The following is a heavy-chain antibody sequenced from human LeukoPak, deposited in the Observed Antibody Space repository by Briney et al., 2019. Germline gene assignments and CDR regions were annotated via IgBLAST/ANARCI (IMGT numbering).Heavy chain of an antibody. CDR3: ARRATSERGYSYGLDY. Sequence: GGSPRLSCAASGFTFSSYNMNWVRQAPGKGLEWVSSISTTSDYIYYADSLKGRFTISRDNAKNSLYLQMNSLRAEDTAVYYCARRATSERGYSYGLDYWAREPWSPSPQ. CDR2: ISTTSDYI. J-gene: IGHJ4*02. CDR1: GFTFSSYN. D-gene: IGHD5-18*01. V-gene: IGHV3-21*01.